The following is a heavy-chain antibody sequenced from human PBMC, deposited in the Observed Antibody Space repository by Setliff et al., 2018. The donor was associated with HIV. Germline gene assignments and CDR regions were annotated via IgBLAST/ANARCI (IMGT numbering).Heavy chain of an antibody. V-gene: IGHV1-24*01. CDR1: GYTLTELS. CDR3: ARRAYDSRGYLRSRVSGAAFDI. J-gene: IGHJ3*02. D-gene: IGHD3-22*01. Sequence: ASVKVSCKVSGYTLTELSIHWVRQAPGKGLEWMGGFDPQYDKTFYAQKFQGRVTMSEDTSTDTAYMELSSLRSEDTAVYYCARRAYDSRGYLRSRVSGAAFDIWGQGTMVTVSS. CDR2: FDPQYDKT.